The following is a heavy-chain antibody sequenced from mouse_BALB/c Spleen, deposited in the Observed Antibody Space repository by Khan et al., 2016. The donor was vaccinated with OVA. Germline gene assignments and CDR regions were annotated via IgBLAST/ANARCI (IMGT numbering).Heavy chain of an antibody. V-gene: IGHV3-2*02. CDR1: GYSITSDYA. CDR2: ISYSGST. D-gene: IGHD2-3*01. Sequence: EVQLQESGPGLVKPSQSLSLTCTVTGYSITSDYAWNWIRQFPGNKLEWMGYISYSGSTNYNPSLKSRISITRDTSKNQFFLQLNSVTTEDTATYYCARDGSRYNYAMDYWCQGTSVTVSS. J-gene: IGHJ4*01. CDR3: ARDGSRYNYAMDY.